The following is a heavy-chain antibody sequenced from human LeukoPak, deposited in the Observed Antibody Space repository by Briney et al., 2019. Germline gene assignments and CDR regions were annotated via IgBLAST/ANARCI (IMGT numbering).Heavy chain of an antibody. CDR2: IIPIFGTA. V-gene: IGHV1-69*05. CDR3: AREEYQLLFPGGNWFDP. D-gene: IGHD2-2*01. CDR1: GGTFSSYA. Sequence: ASVKVSCKASGGTFSSYAISWVRQAPGQGLEWMGGIIPIFGTANYAQKFQGRVTITTDESTSTAYMELSSLRSEDTAVYYCAREEYQLLFPGGNWFDPWGQGTLVTVSS. J-gene: IGHJ5*02.